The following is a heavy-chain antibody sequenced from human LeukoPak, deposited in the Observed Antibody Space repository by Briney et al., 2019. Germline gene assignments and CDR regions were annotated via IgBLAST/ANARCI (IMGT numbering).Heavy chain of an antibody. CDR3: ARGGYSGSYFAY. V-gene: IGHV3-20*04. D-gene: IGHD1-26*01. J-gene: IGHJ4*02. Sequence: GGSLRLSCAASGFIFDDYGMSWVRQAPGKGLEWVSGINWNGGSTGHADSVKGRFTISRDNAKNSLYVQMNSLRAEDTALYYCARGGYSGSYFAYWGQGTLVTVSS. CDR2: INWNGGST. CDR1: GFIFDDYG.